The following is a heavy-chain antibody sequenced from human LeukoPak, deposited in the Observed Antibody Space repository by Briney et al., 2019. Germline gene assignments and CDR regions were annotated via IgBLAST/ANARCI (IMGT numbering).Heavy chain of an antibody. J-gene: IGHJ4*02. V-gene: IGHV4-34*01. Sequence: SETLSLTCAVYGGSFSGYYWSWIRQPPGKGLEWIGEINHSGSTNYNPSLKSRVTISVDTSKNQFSLKLSSVTAADTAVYYCARIKITVTTTPHVTWLIDYWGQGTLVTVSS. D-gene: IGHD4-17*01. CDR3: ARIKITVTTTPHVTWLIDY. CDR1: GGSFSGYY. CDR2: INHSGST.